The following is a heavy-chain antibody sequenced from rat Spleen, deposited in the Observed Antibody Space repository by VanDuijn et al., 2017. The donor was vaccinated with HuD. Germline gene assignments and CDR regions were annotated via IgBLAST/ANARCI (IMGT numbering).Heavy chain of an antibody. D-gene: IGHD4-3*01. Sequence: EVQLVESGGGLGQPGRSLKLSCAASGFTFSYYGMAWVRQTPARGLEWVAAIVDDGSNTFYRDSVKGRFTISRDNAKSTLYLQMISLRSEDTATYYCTRGLYFDYWGQGVMVTVSS. V-gene: IGHV5-29*01. CDR1: GFTFSYYG. CDR2: IVDDGSNT. CDR3: TRGLYFDY. J-gene: IGHJ2*01.